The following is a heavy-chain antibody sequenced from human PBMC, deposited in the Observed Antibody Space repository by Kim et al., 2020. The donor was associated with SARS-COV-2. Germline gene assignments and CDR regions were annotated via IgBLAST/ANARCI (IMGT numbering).Heavy chain of an antibody. CDR3: ALSGVSPGKGETGTFDF. CDR1: GHSLNNYG. D-gene: IGHD1-1*01. V-gene: IGHV1-18*04. J-gene: IGHJ4*02. CDR2: ISMFSGDS. Sequence: ASVKVSCKASGHSLNNYGVNCVRQAPGQGLEWMGWISMFSGDSNYAQSFQGRVTMTTDTSTNTAFMELRSLISDDTALYFCALSGVSPGKGETGTFDFWGQGDLVTVSS.